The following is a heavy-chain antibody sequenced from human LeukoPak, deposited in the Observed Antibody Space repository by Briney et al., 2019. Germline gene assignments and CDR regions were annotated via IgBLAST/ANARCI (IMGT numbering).Heavy chain of an antibody. V-gene: IGHV4-39*01. CDR2: IYYSGST. CDR3: ARVYSGSYFEFDP. CDR1: GGSISSSSYY. Sequence: SETLSLTCAVSGGSISSSSYYWGWIRQPPGKGLEWIGSIYYSGSTYYNPSLKSRVTISVDTSKNQFSLKLSSVPAADTAVYYCARVYSGSYFEFDPWGQGTLVTVSS. J-gene: IGHJ5*02. D-gene: IGHD1-26*01.